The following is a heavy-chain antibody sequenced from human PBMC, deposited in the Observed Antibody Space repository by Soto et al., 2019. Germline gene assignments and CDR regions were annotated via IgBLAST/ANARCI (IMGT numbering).Heavy chain of an antibody. CDR2: ISSSSSYI. J-gene: IGHJ4*02. CDR1: GFTFSSYS. V-gene: IGHV3-21*06. D-gene: IGHD6-25*01. CDR3: ARGGPIDY. Sequence: NPGGSLRLSCAAYGFTFSSYSINWVRQAPGKGLEWVSSISSSSSYIYYADSVKGRFTISRDNAKNALYLQMNSLRAEDTAVYYGARGGPIDYWGQGTLVTVSS.